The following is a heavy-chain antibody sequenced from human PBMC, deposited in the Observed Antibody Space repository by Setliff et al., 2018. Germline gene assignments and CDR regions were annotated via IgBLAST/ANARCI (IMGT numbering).Heavy chain of an antibody. D-gene: IGHD2-15*01. Sequence: SVKVSCKASGGTFRTDGFNWVRQAPGQGLEWMGRIIPVFRSAKYAQKFQDRVTITADESTSTAYMELSSLRSDDTAVYYCARDGAYCSGGSCYSFDYWGQGTPVTVSS. CDR2: IIPVFRSA. CDR1: GGTFRTDG. V-gene: IGHV1-69*13. CDR3: ARDGAYCSGGSCYSFDY. J-gene: IGHJ4*02.